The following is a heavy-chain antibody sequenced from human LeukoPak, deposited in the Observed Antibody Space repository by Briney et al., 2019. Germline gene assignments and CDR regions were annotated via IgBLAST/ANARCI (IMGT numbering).Heavy chain of an antibody. CDR3: ARDHATYYYDSSGYYDY. CDR1: GFTFSNYD. V-gene: IGHV3-23*01. Sequence: GGSLRLSCAASGFTFSNYDMSWVRQAPGKGLEWVSGISGGGNTFYADSVKGRFTISRDNSKNTLYLEMNSLRAEDTAVYYCARDHATYYYDSSGYYDYWGQGTLVTVSS. J-gene: IGHJ4*02. CDR2: ISGGGNT. D-gene: IGHD3-22*01.